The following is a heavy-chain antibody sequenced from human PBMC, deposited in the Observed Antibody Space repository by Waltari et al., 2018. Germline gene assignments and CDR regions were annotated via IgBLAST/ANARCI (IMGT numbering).Heavy chain of an antibody. CDR1: GFTFSSYS. Sequence: EVQLVESGGGLVQPGGSMRLSCAASGFTFSSYSMNWVRQAPGKGLEWVSYISSSSSTIYYADSVKGRFTISRDNAKNSLYLQMNSLRDEDTAVYYCARDLSRRSQWFKTGFDYWGQGTLVTVSS. CDR3: ARDLSRRSQWFKTGFDY. D-gene: IGHD3-22*01. CDR2: ISSSSSTI. V-gene: IGHV3-48*02. J-gene: IGHJ4*02.